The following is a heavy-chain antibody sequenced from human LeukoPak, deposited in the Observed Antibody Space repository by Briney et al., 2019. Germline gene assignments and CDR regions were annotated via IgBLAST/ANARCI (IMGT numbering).Heavy chain of an antibody. J-gene: IGHJ4*02. V-gene: IGHV1-2*02. CDR3: ARAVGYCSSTSCDKFDY. D-gene: IGHD2-2*02. CDR1: GYTFTSYY. Sequence: ASVKVSCKASGYTFTSYYMHWVRQAPGQGLEWMGWINPNSGGTNYAQKFQGRVTMTRDTSISTAYMELSRLRSDDTAVYYCARAVGYCSSTSCDKFDYWGQGTLVTVSS. CDR2: INPNSGGT.